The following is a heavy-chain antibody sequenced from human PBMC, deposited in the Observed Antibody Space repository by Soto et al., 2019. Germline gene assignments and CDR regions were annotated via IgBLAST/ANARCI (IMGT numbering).Heavy chain of an antibody. CDR2: IYPGDSDT. Sequence: XESLKGSCKCSGYSFTSYWIGLVLQMPGKGLEWMGIIYPGDSDTRYSPSFQGQVTISADKSISTAYLQWSSLKASDTAMYYCARHNRPWSYYYGMDVWGQGTTVTVYS. CDR3: ARHNRPWSYYYGMDV. D-gene: IGHD2-8*01. CDR1: GYSFTSYW. V-gene: IGHV5-51*01. J-gene: IGHJ6*02.